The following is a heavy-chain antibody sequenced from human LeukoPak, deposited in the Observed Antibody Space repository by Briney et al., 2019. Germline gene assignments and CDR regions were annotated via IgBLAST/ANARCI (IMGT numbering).Heavy chain of an antibody. J-gene: IGHJ4*02. D-gene: IGHD6-13*01. CDR2: INSDGSAT. CDR1: GFNFSTYW. CDR3: ARGTAVTAGIDY. V-gene: IGHV3-74*03. Sequence: GGSLRLSCAVSGFNFSTYWIHWVRQAPGKGPVWVSLINSDGSATTYGNSAKGRFTVSRDNDKNTVFLEMNSLKVEDTAVYYCARGTAVTAGIDYWGQGTLVTVSS.